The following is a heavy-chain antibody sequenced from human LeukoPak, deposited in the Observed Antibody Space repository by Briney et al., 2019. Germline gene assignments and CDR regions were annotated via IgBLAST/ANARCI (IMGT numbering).Heavy chain of an antibody. CDR3: ARPRWVGEGTNAFDI. V-gene: IGHV4-34*01. J-gene: IGHJ3*02. CDR1: GGSFSGYY. CDR2: INHSGST. D-gene: IGHD3-10*01. Sequence: SETLSLTCAVYGGSFSGYYWSWIRQPPGKGLEWIGEINHSGSTNYNPSLKSRVTISVDTSKNQFSLKLSSVTAADTAVYYCARPRWVGEGTNAFDIWGQGTMVTVSS.